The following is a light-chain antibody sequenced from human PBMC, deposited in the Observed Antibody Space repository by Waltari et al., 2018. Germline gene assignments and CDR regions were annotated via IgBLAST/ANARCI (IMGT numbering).Light chain of an antibody. CDR3: QQRSHWPPLT. CDR2: DAS. CDR1: QSVSTS. Sequence: EIVLTQSPATMSLSPGERATLSCRASQSVSTSLAWYQQRPGQAPRLLIFDASDRAKGIPARFTGSGSGTDFTLTISSLEPEDSAVYYCQQRSHWPPLTFGGGTKVEI. J-gene: IGKJ4*01. V-gene: IGKV3-11*01.